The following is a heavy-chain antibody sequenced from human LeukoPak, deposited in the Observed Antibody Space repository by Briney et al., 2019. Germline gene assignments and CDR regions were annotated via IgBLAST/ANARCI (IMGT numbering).Heavy chain of an antibody. CDR1: GYTFTTYG. J-gene: IGHJ4*02. CDR3: ARDPTEDFWSGFYSYFDF. Sequence: GASVRVSCKASGYTFTTYGLSWVRQAPGQGLEWMGWISTYNGNTNYAQKFQGRVPMTTDTSTSTAYMELRSLRSDDTAVYYCARDPTEDFWSGFYSYFDFWGQGTLVTVSS. CDR2: ISTYNGNT. D-gene: IGHD3-3*01. V-gene: IGHV1-18*01.